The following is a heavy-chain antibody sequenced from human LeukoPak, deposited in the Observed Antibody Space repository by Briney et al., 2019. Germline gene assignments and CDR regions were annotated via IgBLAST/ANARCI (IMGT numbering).Heavy chain of an antibody. V-gene: IGHV3-74*01. J-gene: IGHJ4*02. CDR3: ARGGYGDYEDYFDY. D-gene: IGHD4-17*01. Sequence: QAGGSLRLSCAASGFTFSSYWMHWVRQAPGKGLVWVSRINSDGSSTSYADSVKGRFTISRDNAKNTLYLQMNSLRAEDTAVYYCARGGYGDYEDYFDYWGQGTLVIVSS. CDR2: INSDGSST. CDR1: GFTFSSYW.